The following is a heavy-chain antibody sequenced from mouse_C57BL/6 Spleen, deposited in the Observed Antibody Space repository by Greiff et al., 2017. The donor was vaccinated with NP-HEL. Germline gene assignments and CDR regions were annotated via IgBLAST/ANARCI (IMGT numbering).Heavy chain of an antibody. V-gene: IGHV7-3*01. CDR3: ARSLTPYYFDY. D-gene: IGHD4-1*01. CDR1: GFTFTDYY. CDR2: IRNKANGYTT. Sequence: EVKLMESGGGLVQPGGSLSLSCAASGFTFTDYYMSWVRQPPGKALEWLGFIRNKANGYTTEYSASVKGRFTISRDNSQSILYLQMNALRAEDSATYYCARSLTPYYFDYWGQGTTLTVSS. J-gene: IGHJ2*01.